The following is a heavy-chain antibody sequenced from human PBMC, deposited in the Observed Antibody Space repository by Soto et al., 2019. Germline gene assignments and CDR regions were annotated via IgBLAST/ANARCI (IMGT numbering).Heavy chain of an antibody. CDR1: GFTFSSYA. CDR2: ISGSGGST. V-gene: IGHV3-23*01. CDR3: AKVRIQQYYYYGMDV. Sequence: GSLRLSCAASGFTFSSYAMSWVRQAPGKGLEWVSAISGSGGSTYYADSVKGRFTISRDNSKNTLYLQMNSLRAEDTAVYYCAKVRIQQYYYYGMDVWGQGTTVTVSS. D-gene: IGHD5-18*01. J-gene: IGHJ6*02.